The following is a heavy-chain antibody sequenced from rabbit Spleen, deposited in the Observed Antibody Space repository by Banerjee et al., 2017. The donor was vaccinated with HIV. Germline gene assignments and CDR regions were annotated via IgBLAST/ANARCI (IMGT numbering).Heavy chain of an antibody. CDR2: IYADSARSV. Sequence: QEQLEESGGGLVKPGASLTLTCTASRFSFTSSYYLCWVRQAPGKGLEWIACIYADSARSVYYASWVNGRFTISKTSSTTVTLQMTSLTAADTADYFCARDERTVGYGNAGLWGQGTLVTVS. D-gene: IGHD6-1*01. V-gene: IGHV1S45*01. CDR1: RFSFTSSYY. CDR3: ARDERTVGYGNAGL. J-gene: IGHJ4*01.